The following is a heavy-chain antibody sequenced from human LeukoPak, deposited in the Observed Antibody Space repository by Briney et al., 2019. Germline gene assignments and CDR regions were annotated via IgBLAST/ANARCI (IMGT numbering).Heavy chain of an antibody. CDR2: IYSGGST. J-gene: IGHJ5*02. D-gene: IGHD2-2*01. CDR1: GFTVSSNY. Sequence: PGGSLRLSCAASGFTVSSNYMSWVRQAPGKGLEWVSVIYSGGSTYYADSAKGRFTISRDNSKDTLHLQMNSLTAEDTAMYYCAKVCGSSCYFPESWGQGTLVTVSS. V-gene: IGHV3-53*01. CDR3: AKVCGSSCYFPES.